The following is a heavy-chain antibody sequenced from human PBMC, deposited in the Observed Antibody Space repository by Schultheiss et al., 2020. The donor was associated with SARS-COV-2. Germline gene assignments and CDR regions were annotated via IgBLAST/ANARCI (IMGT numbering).Heavy chain of an antibody. CDR2: IGSSRTYI. Sequence: GGSLRLSCAASGFSFSRYSMDWVRQAPGKGLEWVSMIGSSRTYIYYADSLKGRFTISRDNAKNSLYLQMNSLRAEDTAVYYCARALDSSGWYRIRYYYYGMDVWGQGTTVTVSS. CDR1: GFSFSRYS. V-gene: IGHV3-21*01. J-gene: IGHJ6*02. D-gene: IGHD6-19*01. CDR3: ARALDSSGWYRIRYYYYGMDV.